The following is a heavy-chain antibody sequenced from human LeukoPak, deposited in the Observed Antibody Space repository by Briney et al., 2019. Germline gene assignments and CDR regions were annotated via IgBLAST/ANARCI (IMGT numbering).Heavy chain of an antibody. V-gene: IGHV3-33*08. Sequence: GGSLRLSCAASGFTFSSYSMNWVRQAPGRGLEWVAVIWNDGSNKYYADSVKGRFTISRDDSKNTLYLQMGSLRAEDMAVYYCARNYYYGSGNYYYYYYMDVWGKGTTVTVSS. CDR1: GFTFSSYS. D-gene: IGHD3-10*01. J-gene: IGHJ6*03. CDR2: IWNDGSNK. CDR3: ARNYYYGSGNYYYYYYMDV.